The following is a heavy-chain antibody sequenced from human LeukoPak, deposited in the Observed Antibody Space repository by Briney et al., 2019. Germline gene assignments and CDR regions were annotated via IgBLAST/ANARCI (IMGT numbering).Heavy chain of an antibody. CDR2: ISEDGTKK. Sequence: GGSLRLSCAASGFSFSFYGMHCVRQAPGKGLEWVAVISEDGTKKNYAESVKGRFTISRDNSNNTLYLQMNSLRAEDTAVYYCAKDREATASGTFDNWGQGTLVTVSS. D-gene: IGHD6-13*01. J-gene: IGHJ4*02. CDR1: GFSFSFYG. CDR3: AKDREATASGTFDN. V-gene: IGHV3-30*18.